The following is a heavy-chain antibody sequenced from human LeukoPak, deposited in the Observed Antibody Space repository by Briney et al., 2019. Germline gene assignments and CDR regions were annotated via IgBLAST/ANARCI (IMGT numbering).Heavy chain of an antibody. V-gene: IGHV3-21*01. CDR1: GFTFRSYS. Sequence: PGGSLRLSCAASGFTFRSYSMNWVRQAPGKGLERVSTISTSSRYIYYADSVKGRFTISRDNAKNSLYLQMNSLRADDTAVYYCARENMVRGVINIYYYYYMDVWGKGTTVTISS. D-gene: IGHD3-10*01. CDR2: ISTSSRYI. J-gene: IGHJ6*03. CDR3: ARENMVRGVINIYYYYYMDV.